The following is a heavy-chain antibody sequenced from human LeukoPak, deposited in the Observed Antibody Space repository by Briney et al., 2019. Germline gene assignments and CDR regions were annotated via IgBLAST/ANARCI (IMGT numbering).Heavy chain of an antibody. V-gene: IGHV3-23*01. D-gene: IGHD1-26*01. CDR2: ISDSGAGT. Sequence: GGSLRLSCAASEFTFSDYAMHWVRQAPGKGLEWVSAISDSGAGTFYADSVKGRFTISRDNSRNTLYLQMNSLRAKDTAIYYCAKGRSGTYYFDYWGQGPLVTVTS. CDR3: AKGRSGTYYFDY. CDR1: EFTFSDYA. J-gene: IGHJ4*02.